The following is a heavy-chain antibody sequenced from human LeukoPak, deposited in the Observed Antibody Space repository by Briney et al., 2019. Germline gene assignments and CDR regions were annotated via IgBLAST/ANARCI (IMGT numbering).Heavy chain of an antibody. CDR1: GYTFTSYY. J-gene: IGHJ6*02. V-gene: IGHV1-46*01. Sequence: ASVKVSCKASGYTFTSYYMHWERQAPGQGLEWMGIINPSSGSTTYAQRFQGRVTMTRDTSTSTVYMELSSLRSEDTAVYCCARGHCSGGRCYYYYYGMDVWGQGTTVTVSS. CDR3: ARGHCSGGRCYYYYYGMDV. CDR2: INPSSGST. D-gene: IGHD2-15*01.